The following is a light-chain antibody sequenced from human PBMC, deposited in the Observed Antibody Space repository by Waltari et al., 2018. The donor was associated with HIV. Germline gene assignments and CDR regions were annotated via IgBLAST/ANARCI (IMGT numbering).Light chain of an antibody. CDR2: EVS. J-gene: IGLJ2*01. Sequence: QSALTQPPPASGSPGPSVTIPCTGASRDLGVYNSVSWYQQRPGKAPKVIISEVSKRSSGVPNRFSGSTSGNTASLTVSGLQADDEAEYFCSFYGGSNILVFGGGTKLTVL. V-gene: IGLV2-8*01. CDR3: SFYGGSNILV. CDR1: SRDLGVYNS.